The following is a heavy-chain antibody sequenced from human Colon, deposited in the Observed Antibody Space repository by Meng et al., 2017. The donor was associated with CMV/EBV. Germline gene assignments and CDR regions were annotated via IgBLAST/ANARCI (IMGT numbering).Heavy chain of an antibody. Sequence: ASVKVSCKASGYSFTDYYIHWVRQAPGQGFEWMGWINPNSGGTNYGRKFLGRVTLTRDTSINAVYMELSGLNFDDTATYYCARDMDLIGGAPDYYPGPDFWGQGTLVTVSS. D-gene: IGHD1-26*01. J-gene: IGHJ4*02. V-gene: IGHV1/OR15-1*04. CDR1: GYSFTDYY. CDR3: ARDMDLIGGAPDYYPGPDF. CDR2: INPNSGGT.